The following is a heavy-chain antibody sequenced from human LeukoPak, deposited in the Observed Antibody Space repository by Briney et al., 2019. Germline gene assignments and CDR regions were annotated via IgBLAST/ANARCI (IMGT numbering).Heavy chain of an antibody. J-gene: IGHJ3*02. CDR2: IKSKTDGGTT. Sequence: GGSLRLSCAGAGFNFNIYSMNWVRQAPGKGLEWVGRIKSKTDGGTTDYAAPVKGRFTISRDDSKNTLYLQMNSLKTEDTAVYYCTTEPSDSSGPPGAFDIWGQGTMVTVSS. CDR1: GFNFNIYS. V-gene: IGHV3-15*01. D-gene: IGHD3-22*01. CDR3: TTEPSDSSGPPGAFDI.